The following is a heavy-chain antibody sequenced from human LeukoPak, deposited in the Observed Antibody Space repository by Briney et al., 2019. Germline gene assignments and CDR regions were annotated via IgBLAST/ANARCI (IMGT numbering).Heavy chain of an antibody. J-gene: IGHJ4*02. Sequence: SQTLSLTCAISGDSVSSNIAAWNWLRQSQSRGLEWLGRTYYRSKWISDYAVPVKSRITINADTSKNQFSLQLNSVTPDDTAVYYCAGSPDGSYPDSWGQGALVTASS. CDR1: GDSVSSNIAA. CDR2: TYYRSKWIS. D-gene: IGHD1-26*01. CDR3: AGSPDGSYPDS. V-gene: IGHV6-1*01.